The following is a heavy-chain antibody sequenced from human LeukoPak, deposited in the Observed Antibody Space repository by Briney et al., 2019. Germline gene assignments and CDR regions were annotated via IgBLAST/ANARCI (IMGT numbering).Heavy chain of an antibody. CDR3: AKDVGSITGTIDY. Sequence: GGSLRLSCAASGFTFSSHWMSWVRQAPGKGLEWVAFIRYDGSNKYYADSVKGRFTISRDNSKNTLYLQMNSLRAEDTAVYYCAKDVGSITGTIDYWGQGTLVTVSS. CDR1: GFTFSSHW. J-gene: IGHJ4*02. D-gene: IGHD1-7*01. V-gene: IGHV3-30*02. CDR2: IRYDGSNK.